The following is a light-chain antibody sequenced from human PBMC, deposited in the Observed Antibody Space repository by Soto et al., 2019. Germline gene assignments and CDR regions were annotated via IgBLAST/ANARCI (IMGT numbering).Light chain of an antibody. CDR3: QQLFDSPIT. CDR2: AAS. J-gene: IGKJ5*01. V-gene: IGKV1-39*01. Sequence: DIQMTQSPSSLSASVGDTVTITCRASQSISTYLNWYQHKPGKAPKLLMHAASSLDRGVPSRFSATVSGTEFSLTITSLQPEDFATYYCQQLFDSPITFGQGTRLEIK. CDR1: QSISTY.